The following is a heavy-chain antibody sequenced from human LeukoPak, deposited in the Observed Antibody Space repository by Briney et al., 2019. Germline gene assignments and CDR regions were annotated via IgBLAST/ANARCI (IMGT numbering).Heavy chain of an antibody. D-gene: IGHD5-12*01. CDR3: ARDRSGFYSVDY. Sequence: PGGSLRLSCAASGFTFSSYAMHWVRQAPGKGLEWVAVISYDGSNKYYADSVKGRFTISRDNSKTTLYLQMNSLRAEDTAVYYCARDRSGFYSVDYWGQGTLVAVSS. J-gene: IGHJ4*02. V-gene: IGHV3-30-3*01. CDR1: GFTFSSYA. CDR2: ISYDGSNK.